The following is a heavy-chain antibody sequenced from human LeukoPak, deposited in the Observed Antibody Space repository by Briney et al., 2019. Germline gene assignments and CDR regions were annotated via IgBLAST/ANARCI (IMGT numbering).Heavy chain of an antibody. Sequence: ASVKVSCKASGYTFTGSYIHWVRQAPGQGLEWMGCINPTSGGTQYAQKFQGRVTVTRDTSITTAYMELSRLRSDDTALYYCARMKSLDVWGKGTTVTVSS. CDR1: GYTFTGSY. J-gene: IGHJ6*04. V-gene: IGHV1-2*02. CDR3: ARMKSLDV. CDR2: INPTSGGT.